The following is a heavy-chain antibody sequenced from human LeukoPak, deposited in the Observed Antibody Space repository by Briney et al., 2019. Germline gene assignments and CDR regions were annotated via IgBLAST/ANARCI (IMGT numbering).Heavy chain of an antibody. V-gene: IGHV4-59*12. J-gene: IGHJ4*02. CDR1: GGSISSYY. D-gene: IGHD3-10*01. CDR2: IYYSGST. Sequence: PSETLSLTCTVSGGSISSYYWSWIRQPPGKGLEWIGYIYYSGSTNYNPSLKSRVTISVDTSKNQFSLKLSSVTAADTAVYYCVIRYYYGSGSYQLDYWGQGTLVTVSS. CDR3: VIRYYYGSGSYQLDY.